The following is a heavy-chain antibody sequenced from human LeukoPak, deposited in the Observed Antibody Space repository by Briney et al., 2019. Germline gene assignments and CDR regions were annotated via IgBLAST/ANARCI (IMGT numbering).Heavy chain of an antibody. CDR1: GFTFSSYS. J-gene: IGHJ3*02. D-gene: IGHD2-15*01. CDR3: ARAIAVVVVAAKSGAFDI. V-gene: IGHV3-21*01. Sequence: GGSLRLSCAASGFTFSSYSMNWVRQAPGKGLEWVSSISSSSSYIYYADSVKGRFTISRDNAKNSLYLQMNGLRAEDTAVYYCARAIAVVVVAAKSGAFDIWGQGTMVTVSS. CDR2: ISSSSSYI.